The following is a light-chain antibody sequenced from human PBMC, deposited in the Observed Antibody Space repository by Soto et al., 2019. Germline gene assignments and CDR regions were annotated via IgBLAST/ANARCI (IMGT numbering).Light chain of an antibody. CDR2: WAS. V-gene: IGKV4-1*01. CDR1: QTLLYTSNNKSY. J-gene: IGKJ4*02. CDR3: QQYATTPRT. Sequence: IVMTQSPDSLAVSLGERATINCKSSQTLLYTSNNKSYLAWYQQKAGQPPKLLFFWASSRESGVPDRFSASGTETDFTLTISSLQAEDVAVYFCQQYATTPRTFGRGTRVEIK.